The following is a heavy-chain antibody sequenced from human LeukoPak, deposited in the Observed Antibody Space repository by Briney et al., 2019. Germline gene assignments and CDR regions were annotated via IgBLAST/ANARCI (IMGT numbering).Heavy chain of an antibody. V-gene: IGHV3-7*01. J-gene: IGHJ4*02. CDR1: GFTFTNYW. Sequence: GGSLRLSCAVSGFTFTNYWMTWVRQAPGKGLEWVANIEQDGSDKYYVDSVVGRFTISRDNAQNLLYLHMNSLRAEDTGVYYCAKSGGFFDTWGQGTLVTVSP. D-gene: IGHD1-26*01. CDR2: IEQDGSDK. CDR3: AKSGGFFDT.